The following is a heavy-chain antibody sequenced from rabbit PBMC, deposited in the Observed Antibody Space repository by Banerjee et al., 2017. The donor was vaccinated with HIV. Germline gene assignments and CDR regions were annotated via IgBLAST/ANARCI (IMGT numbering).Heavy chain of an antibody. V-gene: IGHV1S45*01. Sequence: QEQLEESGGDLVKPEGSLTLTCTASGIDFSSSYWICWVRQAPGKGLELIACIATNSATTYYASWAKGRFTISKTSSTTVTLQMTSLTAADTATYFCAREFLYDTGGFNLWGQGTLVTVS. CDR2: IATNSATT. D-gene: IGHD7-1*01. CDR1: GIDFSSSYW. J-gene: IGHJ4*01. CDR3: AREFLYDTGGFNL.